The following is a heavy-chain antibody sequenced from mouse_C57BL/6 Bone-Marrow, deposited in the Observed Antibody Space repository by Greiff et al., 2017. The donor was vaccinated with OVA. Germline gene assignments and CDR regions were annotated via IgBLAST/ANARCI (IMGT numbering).Heavy chain of an antibody. CDR1: GYTFTSYW. V-gene: IGHV1-69*01. CDR3: SRGISYWYFDV. CDR2: IDPSDSYT. D-gene: IGHD2-4*01. Sequence: VQLQQSGAELVMPGASVKLSCKASGYTFTSYWMHWVKQRPGQGLEWIGEIDPSDSYTNYNQKFKGKSTLTVDKSSSTAYMQLSSLTSEDSAVYYCSRGISYWYFDVWGTGTTVTVSS. J-gene: IGHJ1*03.